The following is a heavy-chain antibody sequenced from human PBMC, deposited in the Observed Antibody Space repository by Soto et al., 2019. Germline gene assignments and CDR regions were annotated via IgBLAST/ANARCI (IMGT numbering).Heavy chain of an antibody. CDR1: GGTFSSYA. Sequence: QVQLVQSGAEVKKPGSSVKVSCKASGGTFSSYAISWVRQAPGQGLEWMGGIIPIFGTADYAQKFLGRVTITADESTSTAYMELSSLRSEDTAVYYCAGHSSGVPGYYYGMDVWGQGTTVTVSS. D-gene: IGHD3-22*01. CDR3: AGHSSGVPGYYYGMDV. J-gene: IGHJ6*02. V-gene: IGHV1-69*12. CDR2: IIPIFGTA.